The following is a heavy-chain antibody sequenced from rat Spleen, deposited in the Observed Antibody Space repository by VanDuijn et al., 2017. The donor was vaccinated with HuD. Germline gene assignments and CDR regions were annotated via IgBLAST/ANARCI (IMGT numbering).Heavy chain of an antibody. V-gene: IGHV5-29*01. CDR3: ARRGNRGDDVEY. J-gene: IGHJ2*01. Sequence: EVQLVESGGGLVQPGRSLKLSCAASGFTFSNYGMAWVRQAPTKGLEWVASITYDGSNTYYRDSVKGRFTFSRDNAKNTLSLQMDSLRSGDRATDEGARRGNRGDDVEYWGQGVMVTVSS. CDR2: ITYDGSNT. CDR1: GFTFSNYG.